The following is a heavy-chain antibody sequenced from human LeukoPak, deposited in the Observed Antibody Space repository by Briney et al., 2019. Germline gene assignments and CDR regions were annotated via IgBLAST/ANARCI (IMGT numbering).Heavy chain of an antibody. CDR3: AKAYYDSSGYFPFDQ. CDR1: GFTFSSYA. V-gene: IGHV3-23*01. CDR2: FSGSGGST. D-gene: IGHD3-22*01. J-gene: IGHJ4*02. Sequence: GGSLRLSCAASGFTFSSYAMSWVRQAPGKGVEWVSAFSGSGGSTYYADSVKGRFTISRDNSKNTLYLQMNSLRAEDTAVYYCAKAYYDSSGYFPFDQWGQGTLVTVSS.